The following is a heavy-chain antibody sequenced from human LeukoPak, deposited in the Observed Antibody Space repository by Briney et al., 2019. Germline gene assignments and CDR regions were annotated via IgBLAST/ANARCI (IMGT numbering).Heavy chain of an antibody. V-gene: IGHV3-7*01. CDR3: AKTLKDRYYDFWSGYYHYYYYMDV. CDR2: IKQDGSEK. D-gene: IGHD3-3*01. Sequence: GGSLGLSCAASGFIFSSYRMSWVRQARGKGREWVANIKQDGSEKYYVDSVKGRFTISRDNAKNSLYLQMNSLRAEDTAVYYCAKTLKDRYYDFWSGYYHYYYYMDVWGKGTTVTVSS. CDR1: GFIFSSYR. J-gene: IGHJ6*03.